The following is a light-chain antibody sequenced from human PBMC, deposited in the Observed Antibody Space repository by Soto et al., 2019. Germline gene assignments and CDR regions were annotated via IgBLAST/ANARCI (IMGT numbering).Light chain of an antibody. J-gene: IGKJ5*01. CDR3: QQYDRPPIT. V-gene: IGKV3D-15*01. CDR2: GAS. Sequence: EILMTQSPATMSVSAGERATLSCRASQSVSSNLAWYQQKPGQAPRLLVSGASRRATGIPDRFSGGGAGTDFTLTISRLQPEDSALYYCQQYDRPPITFGQGTRLEIK. CDR1: QSVSSN.